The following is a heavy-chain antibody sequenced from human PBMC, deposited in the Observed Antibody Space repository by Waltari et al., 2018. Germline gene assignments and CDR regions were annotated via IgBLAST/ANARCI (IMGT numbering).Heavy chain of an antibody. CDR2: IYPGDSDT. D-gene: IGHD1-26*01. CDR3: ARRVVGATRGGDAFDI. Sequence: EVQLVQSGAEVKKPGESLKISCKGSGYSFTSYWIGWVRRLPGKGLEWMGIIYPGDSDTRYSPSFQGQVTISADKSISTAYLQWSSLKASDTAMYYCARRVVGATRGGDAFDIWGQGTMVTVSS. J-gene: IGHJ3*02. CDR1: GYSFTSYW. V-gene: IGHV5-51*01.